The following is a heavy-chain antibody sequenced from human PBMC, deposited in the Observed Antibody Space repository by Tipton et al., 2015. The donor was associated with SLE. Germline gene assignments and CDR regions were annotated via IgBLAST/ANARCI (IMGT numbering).Heavy chain of an antibody. D-gene: IGHD3-22*01. Sequence: GSLRLSCAASGFTFSSYWMSWVRQAPGKGLEWVANIKQDGSEKYSVDSVKGRFTIYRDESKNTLYLQMSSLRVDDTAVYYCAKSVTYDRGRYFDYWGQGSLVTVSS. CDR2: IKQDGSEK. V-gene: IGHV3-7*03. J-gene: IGHJ4*02. CDR3: AKSVTYDRGRYFDY. CDR1: GFTFSSYW.